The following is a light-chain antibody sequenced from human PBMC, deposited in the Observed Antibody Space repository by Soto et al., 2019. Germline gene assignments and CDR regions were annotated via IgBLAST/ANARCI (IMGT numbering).Light chain of an antibody. CDR1: QSVSSSY. Sequence: EIVLTQSAGTLALSPGERATLSCRASQSVSSSYLAWYQQKPGQAPRLLIYGASSRATGIPDRFSGSGSGTDFTLTISRLEPEDFAVYYRQQYGTFGQGTKVDIK. CDR2: GAS. V-gene: IGKV3-20*01. CDR3: QQYGT. J-gene: IGKJ1*01.